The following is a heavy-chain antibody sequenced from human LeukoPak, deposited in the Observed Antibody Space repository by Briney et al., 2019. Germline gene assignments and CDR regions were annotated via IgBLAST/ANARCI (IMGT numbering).Heavy chain of an antibody. D-gene: IGHD1-26*01. J-gene: IGHJ4*02. V-gene: IGHV4-34*01. CDR3: ARHSLATRIFDY. CDR1: VGSFSGYY. Sequence: PSETLSLTCAVYVGSFSGYYWSWIRQPPGKGLEWIGEIHHSGSTNYNPSLKSRVTISVDTSKNQFSLKLSSVTAADTAVYYCARHSLATRIFDYWGQGTLVTVSS. CDR2: IHHSGST.